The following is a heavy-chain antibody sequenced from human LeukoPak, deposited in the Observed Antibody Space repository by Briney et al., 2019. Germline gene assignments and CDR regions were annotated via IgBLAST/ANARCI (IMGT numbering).Heavy chain of an antibody. Sequence: ASVKVSCKASGYTFTSYDINRVRQSTGQGLEWMGWMNPNSGNTAYAQKFQGRVTMTRNTSISTAYMELSSLRSEDTAVYYCARVTPFSYYDSSDFRTFDYWGQGTLVTVSS. CDR3: ARVTPFSYYDSSDFRTFDY. CDR1: GYTFTSYD. D-gene: IGHD3-22*01. J-gene: IGHJ4*02. V-gene: IGHV1-8*01. CDR2: MNPNSGNT.